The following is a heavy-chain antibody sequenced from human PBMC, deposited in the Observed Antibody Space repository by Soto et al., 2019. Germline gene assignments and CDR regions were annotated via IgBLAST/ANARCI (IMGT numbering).Heavy chain of an antibody. V-gene: IGHV4-59*11. J-gene: IGHJ4*02. CDR2: IYYSGSP. D-gene: IGHD6-13*01. CDR3: VKNFGSWHDY. Sequence: SETLSLTCTVSGGSISSHYRSWIRQSPGKGLEWIGYIYYSGSPNYNPSLESRVTISEDTSKNQFSLKLNSVTAADTAMYYCVKNFGSWHDYWGQGTLVTVSS. CDR1: GGSISSHY.